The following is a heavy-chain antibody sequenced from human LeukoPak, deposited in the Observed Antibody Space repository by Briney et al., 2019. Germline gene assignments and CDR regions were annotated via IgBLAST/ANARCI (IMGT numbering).Heavy chain of an antibody. CDR1: GFTFSDYY. CDR3: ARAPRDYDILTGYYSLYYMDV. V-gene: IGHV3-11*04. D-gene: IGHD3-9*01. J-gene: IGHJ6*03. Sequence: GGSLRPSCAASGFTFSDYYMSWIRQAPGKGLEWLSYIYTGGSTISYADSVKGRFTISRDNAKNSLYLQMNSLRAEDTAVYYCARAPRDYDILTGYYSLYYMDVWGKGTTVTISS. CDR2: IYTGGSTI.